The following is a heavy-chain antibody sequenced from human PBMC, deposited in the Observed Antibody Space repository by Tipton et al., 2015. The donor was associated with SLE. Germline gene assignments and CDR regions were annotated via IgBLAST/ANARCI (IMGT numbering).Heavy chain of an antibody. CDR3: ARHSSTTFKVGFDP. CDR2: INHGGST. CDR1: GGSFNGYY. J-gene: IGHJ5*02. Sequence: TLSLTCAVHGGSFNGYYWSWIRQPPGKGLEWIGEINHGGSTNYKSSLKSRVTISIDTSKNQFSLKLSSVTAADTAVYYCARHSSTTFKVGFDPWGQGTLVTVSS. V-gene: IGHV4-34*01. D-gene: IGHD2-2*01.